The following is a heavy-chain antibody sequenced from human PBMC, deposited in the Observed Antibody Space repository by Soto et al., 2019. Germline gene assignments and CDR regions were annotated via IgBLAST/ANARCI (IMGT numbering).Heavy chain of an antibody. V-gene: IGHV3-23*01. CDR1: GYTFSPYW. CDR2: LSGSGVST. D-gene: IGHD3-22*01. Sequence: GGSLRLSCVGSGYTFSPYWMSWVRQAPGKGLEWVSALSGSGVSTYYADSVMGRFTISRDNSKNTVYLQMNSLRAEDTAVYYCAKIESRFFYDSTGYYPFDYWGQGTLVTVSS. J-gene: IGHJ4*02. CDR3: AKIESRFFYDSTGYYPFDY.